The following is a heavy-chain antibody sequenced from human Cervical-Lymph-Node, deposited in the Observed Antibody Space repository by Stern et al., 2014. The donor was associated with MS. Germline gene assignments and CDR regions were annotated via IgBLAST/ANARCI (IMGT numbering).Heavy chain of an antibody. CDR3: ASGYRIFDY. CDR1: GGSISSGSDY. D-gene: IGHD5-18*01. V-gene: IGHV4-61*02. Sequence: MQLVESGPGLVKPSQTLSLTCNVSGGSISSGSDYWSWLRQPDGKGLPWIGRIHPSGSGYYPTSLKSRGTTRTDTAKNQFSLELTSATAADTAIYYCASGYRIFDYWGQGILVTVSS. J-gene: IGHJ4*02. CDR2: IHPSGSG.